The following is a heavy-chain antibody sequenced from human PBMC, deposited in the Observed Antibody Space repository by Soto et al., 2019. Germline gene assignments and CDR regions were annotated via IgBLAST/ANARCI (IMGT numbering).Heavy chain of an antibody. J-gene: IGHJ3*02. D-gene: IGHD2-2*01. CDR3: AKTDCSSTSCRGFFYAFDI. V-gene: IGHV3-23*01. CDR1: GFTFSSYA. Sequence: EVQLLESGGGLVQPGGSLRLSCAASGFTFSSYAMSWVRQAPGKGLEWVSAISGSGGSTYYADSVKGRFTISRDNSKNTLYLQMNSLRAEDTAVYYCAKTDCSSTSCRGFFYAFDIWGQGTMVTVSS. CDR2: ISGSGGST.